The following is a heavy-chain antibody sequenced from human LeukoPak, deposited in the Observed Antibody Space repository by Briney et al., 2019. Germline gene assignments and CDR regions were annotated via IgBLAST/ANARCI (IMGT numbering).Heavy chain of an antibody. CDR3: ARDSHSGYDY. D-gene: IGHD3-10*01. J-gene: IGHJ4*02. Sequence: GGSLRLSCAASGFTFSSYSMNWVRQAPGKGLEWVSSISSSSSYIYYADSVKGRFTISRDNAKNSLYLQMNSLRAEGTAVYYCARDSHSGYDYWGQGTLVTVSS. V-gene: IGHV3-21*01. CDR2: ISSSSSYI. CDR1: GFTFSSYS.